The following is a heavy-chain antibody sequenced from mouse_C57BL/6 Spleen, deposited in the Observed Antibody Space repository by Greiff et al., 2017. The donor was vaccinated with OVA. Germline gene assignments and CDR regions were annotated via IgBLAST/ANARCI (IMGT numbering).Heavy chain of an antibody. CDR2: ISYDGSN. J-gene: IGHJ1*03. D-gene: IGHD2-5*01. CDR1: GYSITSGYY. CDR3: AAYYSKLDWYFDV. V-gene: IGHV3-6*01. Sequence: ESGPGLVKPSQSLSLTCSVTGYSITSGYYWNWIRQFPGNKLEWMGYISYDGSNNYNPSLKNRISITRDTSKNQFFLKLNSVTTEDTATYYCAAYYSKLDWYFDVWGTGTTVTVSS.